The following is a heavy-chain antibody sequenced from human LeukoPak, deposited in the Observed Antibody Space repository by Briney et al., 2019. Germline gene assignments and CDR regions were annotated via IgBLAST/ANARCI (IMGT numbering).Heavy chain of an antibody. CDR2: VNPENGAT. CDR1: GYTFTDSY. J-gene: IGHJ6*03. V-gene: IGHV1-2*02. D-gene: IGHD3-10*01. CDR3: ARSRLPDPGGHYYYMDV. Sequence: GASVKVSCKSSGYTFTDSYIHWVRQAPGQGLQWMGWVNPENGATSYAQKFQGRVTMTRDTSISTAYMELSRLRSDDTAVYYCARSRLPDPGGHYYYMDVWGKGTTVTVSS.